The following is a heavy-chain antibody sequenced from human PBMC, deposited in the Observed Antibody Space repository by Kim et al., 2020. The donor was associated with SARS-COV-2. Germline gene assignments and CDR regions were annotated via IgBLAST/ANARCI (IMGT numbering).Heavy chain of an antibody. CDR3: AREGVGAEGGGDWFDP. Sequence: SETLSLTCTVSGGSISSYYWSWIRQPPGKGLEWIGYIYYSGSTNYNPSLKSRVTISVDTSKNQFSLKLSSVTAADTAVYYCAREGVGAEGGGDWFDPWGQGTLVTVSS. D-gene: IGHD1-26*01. CDR2: IYYSGST. J-gene: IGHJ5*02. CDR1: GGSISSYY. V-gene: IGHV4-59*12.